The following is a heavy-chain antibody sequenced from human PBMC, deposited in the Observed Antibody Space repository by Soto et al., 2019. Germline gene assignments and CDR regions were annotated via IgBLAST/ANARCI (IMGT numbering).Heavy chain of an antibody. CDR2: IFYTGST. Sequence: PSEALSPPCRVSCGTINSGDYFWGWVRQAPGKGMVRIGSIFYTGSTYYSPSLKSRASMSMDTSKNEFSLRLRSVNAADTAVYYCVRHLKAVAAAMPYWGQGIPVTVSS. CDR1: CGTINSGDYF. V-gene: IGHV4-30-4*02. D-gene: IGHD6-19*01. CDR3: VRHLKAVAAAMPY. J-gene: IGHJ4*02.